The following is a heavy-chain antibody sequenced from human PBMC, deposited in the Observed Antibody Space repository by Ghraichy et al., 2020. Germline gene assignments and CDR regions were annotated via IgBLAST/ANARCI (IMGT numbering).Heavy chain of an antibody. CDR3: ARQGQQVDY. J-gene: IGHJ4*02. D-gene: IGHD6-13*01. V-gene: IGHV4-39*01. CDR2: IYYSGST. Sequence: SETLSLTCTVSGGSISSSSYYWGWIRQPPGKGLEWIGSIYYSGSTYYNPSLKSRVTISVDTSKNQFSLKLSSVTAADTAVYYCARQGQQVDYWGQGTLVTVSS. CDR1: GGSISSSSYY.